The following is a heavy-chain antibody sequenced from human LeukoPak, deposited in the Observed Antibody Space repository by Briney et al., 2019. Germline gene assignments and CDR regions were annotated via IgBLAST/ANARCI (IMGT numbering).Heavy chain of an antibody. CDR3: ARGGVSSSSIPYFDY. CDR1: GFTFSSYA. Sequence: PGGSLRLSCAASGFTFSSYAMSWVRQAPGKGLEWVSGINWNGGSTGYADSVKGRFTISRDNAKNSLYLQMNSLRAEDTALYHCARGGVSSSSIPYFDYWGQGTLVTVSS. J-gene: IGHJ4*02. D-gene: IGHD6-6*01. V-gene: IGHV3-20*01. CDR2: INWNGGST.